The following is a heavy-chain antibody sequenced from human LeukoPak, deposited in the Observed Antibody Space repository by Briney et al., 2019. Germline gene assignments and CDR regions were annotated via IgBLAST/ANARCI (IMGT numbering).Heavy chain of an antibody. J-gene: IGHJ4*02. V-gene: IGHV1-2*02. D-gene: IGHD2-15*01. Sequence: ASVKVSCKASGYTFTDSYIHCVRQAPGQGLEWMGWINPNSGGTNYAQKFQGRVTMTRDTSISTAYMDLSRLRSDDTAVYYCARELARWELPDYWGQGTLVTVSS. CDR3: ARELARWELPDY. CDR2: INPNSGGT. CDR1: GYTFTDSY.